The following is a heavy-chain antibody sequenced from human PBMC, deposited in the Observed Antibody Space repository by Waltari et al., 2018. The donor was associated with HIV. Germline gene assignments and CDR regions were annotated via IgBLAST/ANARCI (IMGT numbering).Heavy chain of an antibody. CDR2: LYIDGTS. CDR1: AFNVLDNY. CDR3: AKGVKFYGP. J-gene: IGHJ5*02. Sequence: EVQLVTTGGRLALPGGSLRLFCTPSAFNVLDNYITWVRQAPGTGLEWVSVLYIDGTSHYADSVRGRFIVSGDKSKNTVFLQMNYLIVEDTALYFCAKGVKFYGPWGQGTQVTVSP. D-gene: IGHD2-21*01. V-gene: IGHV3-53*05.